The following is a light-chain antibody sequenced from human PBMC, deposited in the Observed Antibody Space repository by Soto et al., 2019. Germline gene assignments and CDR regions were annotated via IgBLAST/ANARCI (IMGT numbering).Light chain of an antibody. V-gene: IGKV1-33*01. CDR2: DAS. CDR3: QQYDNLPYT. CDR1: QDISDY. J-gene: IGKJ2*01. Sequence: DIQMTQSPSSLSASVGDRVTITCQASQDISDYLNWYQQKPGKAPKLLIYDASNLDTGVASRFSGSGSGTDFTFTISSLQPEDFAIYYCQQYDNLPYTFGQGTKLEIK.